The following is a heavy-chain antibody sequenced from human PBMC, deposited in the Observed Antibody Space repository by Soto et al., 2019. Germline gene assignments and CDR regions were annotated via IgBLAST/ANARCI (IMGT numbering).Heavy chain of an antibody. D-gene: IGHD3-22*01. CDR1: GGSISSGGYS. Sequence: PSETLSLTCAVSGGSISSGGYSWSWIRQPPGKGLECIGYIYHSGSTYYNPSLKSRVTISVDRSKNQFSLKLSSVTAADTAVYYCARTVPSYYYDSSGYTGLGGHLDYWGKGTLVTVSS. CDR2: IYHSGST. J-gene: IGHJ4*02. CDR3: ARTVPSYYYDSSGYTGLGGHLDY. V-gene: IGHV4-30-2*01.